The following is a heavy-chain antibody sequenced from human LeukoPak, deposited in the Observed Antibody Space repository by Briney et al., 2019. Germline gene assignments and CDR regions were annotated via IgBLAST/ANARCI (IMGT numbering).Heavy chain of an antibody. D-gene: IGHD3-22*01. Sequence: GGSLRLSCAASGFTFTTYAMSWVRQAPGKGLEWVSVIYSGGSTYYADSVKGRFTISRDNSKNTLYLQMNSLRAEDTAVYYCARDSLRGSSGSLDYWGQGTLVTVSS. CDR3: ARDSLRGSSGSLDY. J-gene: IGHJ4*02. CDR1: GFTFTTYA. V-gene: IGHV3-53*01. CDR2: IYSGGST.